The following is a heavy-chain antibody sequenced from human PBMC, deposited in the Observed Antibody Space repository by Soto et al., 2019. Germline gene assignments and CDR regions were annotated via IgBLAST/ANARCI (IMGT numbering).Heavy chain of an antibody. CDR1: GYTLTSYG. V-gene: IGHV1-18*04. J-gene: IGHJ5*01. D-gene: IGHD6-19*01. CDR3: ARDQGQDTGWYCFDS. CDR2: ISTYTGDT. Sequence: QVQLVQSGAEVKRPGASVMLACKASGYTLTSYGISWVRQAPGQGLEWMGWISTYTGDTNYARKTQGRVTLTTDTSTSTAYMELRSLRSDDTAVYYCARDQGQDTGWYCFDSWGQGTLVIVSS.